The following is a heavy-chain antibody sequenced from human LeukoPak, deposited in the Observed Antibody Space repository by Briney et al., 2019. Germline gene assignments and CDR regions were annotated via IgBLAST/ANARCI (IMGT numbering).Heavy chain of an antibody. J-gene: IGHJ5*02. CDR3: AKGRGYNYGYHCFDP. V-gene: IGHV3-23*01. CDR1: GFTFSNSA. CDR2: ISGSGVST. Sequence: LSGGSLRLSCAASGFTFSNSAMSWVRQAPGKGLEWVSGISGSGVSTYYADSVKGRFTISRDNSKNTLYLQMNSLRADDTAVYYCAKGRGYNYGYHCFDPWGQGTLVTVSS. D-gene: IGHD5-18*01.